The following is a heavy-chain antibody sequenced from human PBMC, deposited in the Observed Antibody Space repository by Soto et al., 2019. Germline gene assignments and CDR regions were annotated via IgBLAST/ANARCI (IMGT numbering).Heavy chain of an antibody. D-gene: IGHD4-4*01. V-gene: IGHV3-74*01. Sequence: GGSLRLSCAASGFTFSSYWMHWVRQAPGKGLVWVSRINSDGSSTSYADSVKGRFTISRDNAKNTLYLQMNSLRAEDTAAYYCAVFTVTTYYFDYWGQGALVTVSS. J-gene: IGHJ4*02. CDR2: INSDGSST. CDR3: AVFTVTTYYFDY. CDR1: GFTFSSYW.